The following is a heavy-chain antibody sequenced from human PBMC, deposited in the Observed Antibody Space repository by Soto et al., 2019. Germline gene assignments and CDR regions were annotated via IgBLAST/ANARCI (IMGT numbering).Heavy chain of an antibody. CDR1: GFTFSSYW. CDR3: ARDAGDYSDY. V-gene: IGHV3-7*03. CDR2: IEQDGSEK. J-gene: IGHJ4*02. Sequence: GGSLRLSCAASGFTFSSYWMSWVRQAPGKGLEWVANIEQDGSEKFYMDSVTGRFTISRDKAKNTLYLQMNSHRAEDTAAYYCARDAGDYSDYWGQGTLVTVSS.